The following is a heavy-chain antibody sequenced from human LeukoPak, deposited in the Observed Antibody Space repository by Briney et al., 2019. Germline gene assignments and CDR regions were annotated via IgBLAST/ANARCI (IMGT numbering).Heavy chain of an antibody. CDR3: ARETPRRGETRDGYR. Sequence: GGSLRLSCAASGFTFSSYAMNWVRQVPGKGLECLANIKEDGSETYYADSVKGRFTISRDSPKNLLFLQINSLRVEDTAVYYCARETPRRGETRDGYRWGQGTVVTVSS. V-gene: IGHV3-7*01. CDR1: GFTFSSYA. D-gene: IGHD5-24*01. J-gene: IGHJ4*02. CDR2: IKEDGSET.